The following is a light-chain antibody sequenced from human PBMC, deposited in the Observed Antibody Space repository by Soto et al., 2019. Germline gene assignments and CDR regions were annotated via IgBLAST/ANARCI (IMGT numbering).Light chain of an antibody. CDR2: EVS. Sequence: QSALTQPDSVSGSPGQSITISCTGTSSDVGGYNYVSWYQQHPGKAPKLMIYEVSNRPSGVSNRFSGSKSGNTASLTISGLQAEDEADYYCSSYTSSSTLYVFGTGTKATVL. J-gene: IGLJ1*01. CDR1: SSDVGGYNY. V-gene: IGLV2-14*01. CDR3: SSYTSSSTLYV.